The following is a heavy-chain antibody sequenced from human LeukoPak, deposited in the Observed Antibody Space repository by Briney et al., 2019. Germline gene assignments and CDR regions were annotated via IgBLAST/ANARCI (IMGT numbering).Heavy chain of an antibody. J-gene: IGHJ4*02. Sequence: PGGSLRLSCAASGFTFSSYAMHWVRQAPGKGLEGGAVISYDGSNKYYADSVKGRFTISRDNSKNTLYLQMNSLRAEDTAVYYCASPMVRGVIKVGPYGYWGQGTLVTVSS. D-gene: IGHD3-10*01. CDR1: GFTFSSYA. CDR3: ASPMVRGVIKVGPYGY. CDR2: ISYDGSNK. V-gene: IGHV3-30*04.